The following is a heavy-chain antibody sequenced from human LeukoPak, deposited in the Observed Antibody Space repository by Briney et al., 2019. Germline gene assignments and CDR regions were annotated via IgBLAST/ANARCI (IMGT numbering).Heavy chain of an antibody. Sequence: GGSLRLSCAASGFTFNMYWMSWVRQAPGKGLEWVSAISGSGGSTYYADSVKGRFTISRDNSKNTLYLQMNSLRAEDTAVYYCAKDPRSSWHVWGQGTTVTVSS. V-gene: IGHV3-23*01. CDR1: GFTFNMYW. J-gene: IGHJ6*02. CDR3: AKDPRSSWHV. D-gene: IGHD6-13*01. CDR2: ISGSGGST.